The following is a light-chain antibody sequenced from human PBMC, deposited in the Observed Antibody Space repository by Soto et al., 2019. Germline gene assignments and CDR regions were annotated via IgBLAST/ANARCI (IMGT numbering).Light chain of an antibody. J-gene: IGLJ2*01. CDR1: SSDVGFYNL. Sequence: QSVLTQPASVSGSTGQSITISCTGTSSDVGFYNLVSWYQQHPGKDPQLIIFEDIRRPSGVSNRFSGSKSGNTASLTISGLQAEAEANYYCCSYTGTTTVVFGGGTKVTVL. V-gene: IGLV2-23*01. CDR2: EDI. CDR3: CSYTGTTTVV.